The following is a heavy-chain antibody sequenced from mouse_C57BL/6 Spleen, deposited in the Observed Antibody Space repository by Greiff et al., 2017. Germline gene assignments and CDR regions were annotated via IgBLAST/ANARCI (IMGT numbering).Heavy chain of an antibody. J-gene: IGHJ2*01. CDR1: GFNIKDYY. D-gene: IGHD1-1*01. CDR2: IDPEDGET. Sequence: EVQRVESGAELVKPGASVKLSCTASGFNIKDYYMHWVKQRTEQGLEWIGRIDPEDGETKYAPKFQGKATITADTSSNTAYLQLSSLTSEDTAVYYCARDYGSFLYYFDYWGQGTTLTVSS. CDR3: ARDYGSFLYYFDY. V-gene: IGHV14-2*01.